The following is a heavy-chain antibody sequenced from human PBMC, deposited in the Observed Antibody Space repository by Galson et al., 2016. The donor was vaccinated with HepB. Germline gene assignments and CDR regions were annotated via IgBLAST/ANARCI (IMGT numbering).Heavy chain of an antibody. D-gene: IGHD2-21*01. J-gene: IGHJ4*02. CDR1: GFTFRDSY. CDR2: ISNYGGSK. V-gene: IGHV3-11*04. Sequence: SLRLSCAASGFTFRDSYMSWIRQAPGKGLEWISYISNYGGSKYYADSVKGRFTISRDNSKNTVDLHMNSLRTEDTAVYYCVSSPVTSQHGQHDIWGQGVLVTVSS. CDR3: VSSPVTSQHGQHDI.